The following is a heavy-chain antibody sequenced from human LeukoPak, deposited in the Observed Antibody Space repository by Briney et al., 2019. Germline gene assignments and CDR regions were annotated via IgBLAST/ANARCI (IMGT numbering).Heavy chain of an antibody. CDR1: GGSINSFY. D-gene: IGHD4-17*01. CDR3: ASLSTVTQGYFDS. CDR2: IYSTGST. V-gene: IGHV4-4*09. Sequence: SETLSLTCTVSGGSINSFYWSWIRQPPGKGLEWIGYIYSTGSTNYNPSLKSRLTISVDVSKNQFSLKLSSVTATDTAVYYCASLSTVTQGYFDSWGQGTLVTVSS. J-gene: IGHJ4*02.